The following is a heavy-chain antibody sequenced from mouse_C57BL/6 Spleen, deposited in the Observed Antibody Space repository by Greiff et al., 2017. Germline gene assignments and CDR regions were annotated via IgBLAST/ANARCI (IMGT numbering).Heavy chain of an antibody. V-gene: IGHV6-3*01. D-gene: IGHD1-1*01. Sequence: EVQLQESGGGLVQPGGSMKLSCVASGFTFSNYWMNWVRQSPEKGLEWVAQIRLKSDNYATHYAESVKGRFTISRDDSKSSVYLQMNNLRAEDTGIYYCTGYVYFDYWGQGTTLTVSS. CDR1: GFTFSNYW. J-gene: IGHJ2*01. CDR2: IRLKSDNYAT. CDR3: TGYVYFDY.